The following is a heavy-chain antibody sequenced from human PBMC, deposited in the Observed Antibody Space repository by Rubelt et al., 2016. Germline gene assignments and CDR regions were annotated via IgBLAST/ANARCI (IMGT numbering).Heavy chain of an antibody. V-gene: IGHV3-7*03. CDR2: INQDGSDK. J-gene: IGHJ4*02. D-gene: IGHD1-26*01. Sequence: EVQLVESGGGLVQPGGSLRLSCAASGFTVSTNHMSWVRQAPGKGLEWVANINQDGSDKYYVDSVKGRFTISRDNAKNSRYLQRNSLRAEDTAVYYCARGGGTANDYWGQGTLVTVSS. CDR3: ARGGGTANDY. CDR1: GFTVSTNH.